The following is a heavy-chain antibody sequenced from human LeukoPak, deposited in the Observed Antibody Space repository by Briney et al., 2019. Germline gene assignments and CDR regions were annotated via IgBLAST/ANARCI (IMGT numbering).Heavy chain of an antibody. V-gene: IGHV3-73*01. D-gene: IGHD5-12*01. J-gene: IGHJ6*02. Sequence: GGSLKLSCAASGFTFSGSDVHWVGQPSGKGLEWVGRIRSKANSDATTYAASVKGRFTISRDDSKNTAYLQMNSLKTEDTAVYYCTRCRYDYDNYYGMDVWGQGTTVTVSS. CDR1: GFTFSGSD. CDR3: TRCRYDYDNYYGMDV. CDR2: IRSKANSDAT.